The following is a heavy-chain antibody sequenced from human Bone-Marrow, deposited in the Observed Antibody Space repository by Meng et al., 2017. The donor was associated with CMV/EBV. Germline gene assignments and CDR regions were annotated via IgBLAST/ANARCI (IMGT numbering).Heavy chain of an antibody. J-gene: IGHJ6*02. Sequence: GGSLRLSCAASGFTFSSFGMHWVRQAPGEGLEWVAFIRYDGSDKYYADSVKGRFTISRDNSKNTLYLQMNSLRAEDTAVYYCARGGVVVVPAAISYYYYGMDVWGQGTTVTVSS. D-gene: IGHD2-2*01. CDR2: IRYDGSDK. V-gene: IGHV3-30*02. CDR3: ARGGVVVVPAAISYYYYGMDV. CDR1: GFTFSSFG.